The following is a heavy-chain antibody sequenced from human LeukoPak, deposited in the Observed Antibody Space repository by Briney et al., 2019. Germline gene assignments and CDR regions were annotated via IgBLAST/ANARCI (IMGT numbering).Heavy chain of an antibody. CDR1: RSTFSSYE. Sequence: GGSLRLSCAASRSTFSSYEMHWVRQAPGRGLEWVAYINSGGASIFYADSVRGRFAISRDNAKNSLYLQMNSLRVEATAVYYCVMQDNVVVQIARAFYSWGQGTLVTVSS. J-gene: IGHJ4*02. CDR2: INSGGASI. D-gene: IGHD2-2*01. V-gene: IGHV3-48*03. CDR3: VMQDNVVVQIARAFYS.